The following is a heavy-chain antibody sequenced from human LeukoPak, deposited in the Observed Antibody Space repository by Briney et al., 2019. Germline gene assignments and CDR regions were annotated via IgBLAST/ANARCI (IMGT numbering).Heavy chain of an antibody. CDR3: AGQVEMATTTFDY. D-gene: IGHD5-24*01. Sequence: ASVTVSCKGSGGSFSSYAILWVRQPPAQGLAWVGRIIPILDIANYAQKFQGRVTITADKSTSTAYMELSSLRSEDTAVYYCAGQVEMATTTFDYWGQGTLVTVSS. J-gene: IGHJ4*02. CDR2: IIPILDIA. V-gene: IGHV1-69*04. CDR1: GGSFSSYA.